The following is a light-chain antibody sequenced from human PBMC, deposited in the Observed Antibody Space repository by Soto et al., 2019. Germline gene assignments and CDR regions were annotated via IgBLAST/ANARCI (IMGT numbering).Light chain of an antibody. CDR3: QQGHNWPLT. Sequence: EIVMTQSPATLSLSPGERAALSCRASQGISSELAWDQQKPGQPPRLLIYGASTRATGVPARFTGSGSGSDFTLTISGLQSEDFAVYYCQQGHNWPLTFGQGTRLEI. V-gene: IGKV3-15*01. CDR1: QGISSE. J-gene: IGKJ2*01. CDR2: GAS.